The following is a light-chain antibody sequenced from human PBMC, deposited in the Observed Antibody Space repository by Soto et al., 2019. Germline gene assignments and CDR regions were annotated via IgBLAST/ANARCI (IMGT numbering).Light chain of an antibody. V-gene: IGKV3-11*01. CDR3: QQRSNWPPVT. J-gene: IGKJ4*01. Sequence: EIVLTQSPATLSLSPGERATLSCRASQSVSSYLAWYQQKPGQAPRLLIYDASNRATGIPARFSGSGSGTDFTITIISIEPEDVVIYYFQQRSNWPPVTFGGGTKVEIK. CDR1: QSVSSY. CDR2: DAS.